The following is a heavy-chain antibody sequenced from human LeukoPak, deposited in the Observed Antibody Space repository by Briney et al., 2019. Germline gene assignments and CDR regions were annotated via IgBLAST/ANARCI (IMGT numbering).Heavy chain of an antibody. J-gene: IGHJ6*02. V-gene: IGHV1-18*01. Sequence: ASVKVSCKASGYTFTSYGISWVRQAPGQGLEWMGWISAYNGNTNYAQKLQGRVTMTTDTSTSTAYMELRSLRSDDTAVYYCARQDIVVVPAANDYYYYYGMDVWGQGTTVTVSS. CDR3: ARQDIVVVPAANDYYYYYGMDV. CDR1: GYTFTSYG. CDR2: ISAYNGNT. D-gene: IGHD2-2*01.